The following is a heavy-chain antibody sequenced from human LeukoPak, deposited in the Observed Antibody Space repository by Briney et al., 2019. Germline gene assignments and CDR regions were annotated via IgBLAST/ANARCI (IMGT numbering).Heavy chain of an antibody. Sequence: PSETLSLTCTVSGGSISSGGYYWSWIRQHPGKGLEWIGYIYYSGSTNYNPSLKSRVTISVDTSKNQFSLKLSSVTAADTAVYYCARHRMDAFDIWGQGTMVTVSS. V-gene: IGHV4-61*08. CDR1: GGSISSGGYY. CDR2: IYYSGST. J-gene: IGHJ3*02. CDR3: ARHRMDAFDI.